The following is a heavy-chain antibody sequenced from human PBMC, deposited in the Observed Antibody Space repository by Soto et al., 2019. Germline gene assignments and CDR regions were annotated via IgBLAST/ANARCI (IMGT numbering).Heavy chain of an antibody. CDR3: ARGEQYSGRIFDY. D-gene: IGHD1-26*01. V-gene: IGHV6-1*01. J-gene: IGHJ4*01. CDR2: TYYRSKWYY. CDR1: GDSVSSNSAG. Sequence: SQTLSLTCAITGDSVSSNSAGWSWVRQSPSRGLEWLGRTYYRSKWYYEYAVSVRGRITINPDTSKNQYSLQLNSVTPEDTAVYFCARGEQYSGRIFDYWGQGSLVTVSS.